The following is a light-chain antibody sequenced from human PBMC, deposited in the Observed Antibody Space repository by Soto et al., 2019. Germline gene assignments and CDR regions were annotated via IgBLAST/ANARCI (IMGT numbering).Light chain of an antibody. J-gene: IGLJ2*01. V-gene: IGLV1-40*01. CDR2: GNS. CDR1: SSNIGAGYD. Sequence: QSVLTQPPSVSGAPGQRVTISCTGSSSNIGAGYDVHWYQQLPGTAPKLLIYGNSNRPSGVPDRFSGSKSGTSASLAITGLQAEDVADYYSQSYDSSLSGSVFGGGTKLTVL. CDR3: QSYDSSLSGSV.